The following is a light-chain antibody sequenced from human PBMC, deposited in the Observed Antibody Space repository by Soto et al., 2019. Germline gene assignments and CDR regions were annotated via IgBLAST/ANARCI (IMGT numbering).Light chain of an antibody. CDR3: QHYNSYSEA. V-gene: IGKV1-5*03. CDR1: QTISSW. J-gene: IGKJ1*01. Sequence: DIQMTQSPSTLSGSVGDRVTIACRASQTISSWLAWYQQKPGKAPKLLIYKASTLKSGVPSRFRGSGSGTEFTLTISSLQPDDFATYYCQHYNSYSEAFGKGNKV. CDR2: KAS.